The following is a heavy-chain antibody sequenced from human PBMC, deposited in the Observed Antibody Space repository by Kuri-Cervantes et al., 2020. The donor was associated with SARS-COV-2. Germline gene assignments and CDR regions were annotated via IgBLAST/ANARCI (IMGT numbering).Heavy chain of an antibody. V-gene: IGHV3-74*01. D-gene: IGHD2-15*01. CDR2: INSDGSST. Sequence: GGSLRLSCAASGFTFSSYWMHWVRQAPGKGLVWVSRINSDGSSTSYADSVKGRFTISRDNAKNTLYLQMNSLRAEDTAVYYCARDLTLGYCSGGSCYYYYYGMDVWGQGTTVTVSS. CDR3: ARDLTLGYCSGGSCYYYYYGMDV. J-gene: IGHJ6*02. CDR1: GFTFSSYW.